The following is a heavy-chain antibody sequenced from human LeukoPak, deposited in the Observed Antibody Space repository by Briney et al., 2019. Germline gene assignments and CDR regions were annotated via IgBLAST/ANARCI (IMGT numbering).Heavy chain of an antibody. CDR1: GFTFNVYS. CDR3: ARNTYSGTTVY. CDR2: ISSDSNYI. J-gene: IGHJ4*02. D-gene: IGHD1-7*01. V-gene: IGHV3-21*01. Sequence: GGSLRLSCAASGFTFNVYSMNWVRQAPGKGLEWVSSISSDSNYIYYADSVKGRFTISRDNAKNSLYLQMNSLRAEDTAVYYCARNTYSGTTVYWGQGTLVTVSS.